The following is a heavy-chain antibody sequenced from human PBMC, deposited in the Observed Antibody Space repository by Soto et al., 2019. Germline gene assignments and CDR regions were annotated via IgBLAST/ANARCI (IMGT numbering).Heavy chain of an antibody. V-gene: IGHV3-23*01. Sequence: PGGSLRLSCAASGFTFSDYAISWVRQAPGKGLEWVSAIGGSGDDTYYADFVKGRFTISRDNSKSMLYLQMNSLRVEDTAVYYCASRENSGSQFDYWGQGALVTVSS. CDR3: ASRENSGSQFDY. CDR2: IGGSGDDT. D-gene: IGHD3-22*01. CDR1: GFTFSDYA. J-gene: IGHJ4*02.